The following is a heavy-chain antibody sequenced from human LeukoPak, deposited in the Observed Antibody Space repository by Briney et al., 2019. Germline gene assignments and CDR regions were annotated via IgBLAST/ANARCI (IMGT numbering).Heavy chain of an antibody. CDR2: INPNSGGT. V-gene: IGHV1-2*02. Sequence: ASVKVSCKASGYTFTGYYMHWVRQAPGQGLEWMGWINPNSGGTNYAQKFQGRVTMTRDTSISTAYMELSRLGSDDTAVYYCARYKRTSARYCSSTSCPDDAFDIWGQGTMVTVSS. CDR1: GYTFTGYY. J-gene: IGHJ3*02. D-gene: IGHD2-2*01. CDR3: ARYKRTSARYCSSTSCPDDAFDI.